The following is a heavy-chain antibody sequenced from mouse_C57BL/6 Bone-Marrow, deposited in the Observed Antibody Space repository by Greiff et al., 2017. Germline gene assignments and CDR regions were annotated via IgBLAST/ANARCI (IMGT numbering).Heavy chain of an antibody. Sequence: EVKLLESGGDLVKPGGSLKLSCAASGFTFSSYGMPWVRQTPDQRLEWVATISSGGSYTYYPDSVKGRFTISRDNAKNTLYLQMSSLKSEDTAMYYGAGHGDGYYHYAVDYWGQGTSVTVSS. CDR1: GFTFSSYG. V-gene: IGHV5-6*01. D-gene: IGHD2-3*01. CDR2: ISSGGSYT. J-gene: IGHJ4*01. CDR3: AGHGDGYYHYAVDY.